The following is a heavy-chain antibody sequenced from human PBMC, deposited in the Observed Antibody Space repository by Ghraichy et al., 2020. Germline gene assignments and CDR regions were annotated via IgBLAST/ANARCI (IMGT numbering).Heavy chain of an antibody. D-gene: IGHD7-27*01. V-gene: IGHV4-59*01. Sequence: SETLSLTCTVSGGSISSYYWSWIRQPPGKGLEWIGYIYYSGSTNYNPSLKSRVTISVDTSKNQFSLKLSSVTAADTAVYYCARDLGELGDYFDYWGQRTLVTVSS. CDR2: IYYSGST. J-gene: IGHJ4*02. CDR3: ARDLGELGDYFDY. CDR1: GGSISSYY.